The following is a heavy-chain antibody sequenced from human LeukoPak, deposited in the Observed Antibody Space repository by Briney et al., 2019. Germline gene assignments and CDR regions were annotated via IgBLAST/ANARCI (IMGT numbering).Heavy chain of an antibody. V-gene: IGHV1-2*02. D-gene: IGHD4-11*01. CDR3: ARDQGHSNDHYYYHYGMDV. J-gene: IGHJ6*02. Sequence: ASVKVSCRASGYTFTGYYMHWVRQAPGQGLEWMGWINPNSGGTNYAQKFQGRVTMTRDTSTSTAYMELSSLRSDDTAVYYCARDQGHSNDHYYYHYGMDVWGQGTTVTVSS. CDR1: GYTFTGYY. CDR2: INPNSGGT.